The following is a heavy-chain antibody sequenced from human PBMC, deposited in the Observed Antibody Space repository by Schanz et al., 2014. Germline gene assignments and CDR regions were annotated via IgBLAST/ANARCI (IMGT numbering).Heavy chain of an antibody. V-gene: IGHV3-33*02. D-gene: IGHD4-17*01. J-gene: IGHJ4*02. CDR3: ARVPRRVTTRGGGSRYYFDY. Sequence: QVQLVESGGGVVQPGRSLRLSCAASGFTFSRCGMHWVRQTPAKGLEWVAIIWFDGSNKYYADSVKGRFTISRDNSRNTLFLQMNSLRAEDTAVYYCARVPRRVTTRGGGSRYYFDYWGQGTLVTVSS. CDR2: IWFDGSNK. CDR1: GFTFSRCG.